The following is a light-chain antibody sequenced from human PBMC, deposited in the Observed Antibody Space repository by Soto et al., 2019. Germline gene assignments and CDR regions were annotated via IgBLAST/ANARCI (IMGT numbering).Light chain of an antibody. CDR1: SSDVGAYNF. Sequence: QSALTQPASVSGSPGQSITISCTGTSSDVGAYNFVSWHQQHPGKAPKLMIYNVYDRPSGISYRFSGSKSGNTASLTISGLQGDDEADYYCSSYTGSRTYVFGTGTKVTVL. CDR2: NVY. CDR3: SSYTGSRTYV. V-gene: IGLV2-14*03. J-gene: IGLJ1*01.